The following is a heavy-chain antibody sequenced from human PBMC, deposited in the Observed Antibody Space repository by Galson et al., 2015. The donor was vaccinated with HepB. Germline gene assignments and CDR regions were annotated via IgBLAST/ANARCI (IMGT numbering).Heavy chain of an antibody. Sequence: SLRLSCAASGFTFGTHAMTWVRQVPGKGLEWLSTISGGGTSTYYTDSVKGRFTISRDNSKNTLYLQMRSLRAEDAAGYYWAQGYGLFESWSQGVLVTVSS. D-gene: IGHD4-17*01. J-gene: IGHJ5*01. CDR2: ISGGGTST. CDR1: GFTFGTHA. CDR3: AQGYGLFES. V-gene: IGHV3-23*01.